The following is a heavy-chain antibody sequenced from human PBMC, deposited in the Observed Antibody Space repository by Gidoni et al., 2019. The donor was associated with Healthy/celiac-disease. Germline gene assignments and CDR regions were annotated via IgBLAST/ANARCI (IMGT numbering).Heavy chain of an antibody. D-gene: IGHD2-15*01. CDR3: TRASVVAATGNWFDP. J-gene: IGHJ5*02. V-gene: IGHV3-73*02. CDR1: GFTFSGSA. CDR2: IRSKANSYAT. Sequence: EVQLVASGGGLVQPGGSLNLSCAASGFTFSGSAMHWVRQASGKGLEWVGRIRSKANSYATAYAASVKGRFTISRDDSKNTAYLQMNSLKTEDTAVYYCTRASVVAATGNWFDPWGQGTLVTVSS.